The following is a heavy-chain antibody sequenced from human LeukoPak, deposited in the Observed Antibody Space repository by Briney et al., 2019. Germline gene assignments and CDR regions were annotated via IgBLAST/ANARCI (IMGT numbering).Heavy chain of an antibody. CDR2: IYSGGNR. D-gene: IGHD1-26*01. Sequence: GGSLRLSCAASGFTYMSWVRQAPGEGLEGVSDIYSGGNRNYADSVNGRFTISRDNSKNTLYLQMNSLRAEDTAVYYCAIGRRYIGSFDSWGRGTLVTVSS. V-gene: IGHV3-53*01. J-gene: IGHJ4*02. CDR1: GFTY. CDR3: AIGRRYIGSFDS.